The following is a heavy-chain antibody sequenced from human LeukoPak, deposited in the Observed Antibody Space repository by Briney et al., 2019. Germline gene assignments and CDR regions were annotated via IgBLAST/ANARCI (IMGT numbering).Heavy chain of an antibody. Sequence: GGSLRLPCAASGFSFNNYAMVWVRQAPGKGLEWVANIKQDGSDKYYMDSVKGRFTISRDNAKNSLYLQMNSLRAEDTAVYYCAKDSGWFRFDYCGQGTLVTVSS. CDR3: AKDSGWFRFDY. D-gene: IGHD6-13*01. V-gene: IGHV3-7*03. CDR2: IKQDGSDK. CDR1: GFSFNNYA. J-gene: IGHJ4*02.